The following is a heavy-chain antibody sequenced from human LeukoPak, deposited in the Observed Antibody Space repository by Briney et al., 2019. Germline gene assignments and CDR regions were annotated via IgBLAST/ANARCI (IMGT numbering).Heavy chain of an antibody. CDR2: ISSSGDGT. CDR1: GFTFSNYA. CDR3: ARGGGLDV. D-gene: IGHD3-16*01. V-gene: IGHV3-23*01. Sequence: GGSLRLSCVGSGFTFSNYAMTWVRQGPGKGLEWVSTISSSGDGTFYADSVKGRFTVSRDNAKNSLYLQMSNLRAEDTAVYFCARGGGLDVWGQGATVTVSS. J-gene: IGHJ6*02.